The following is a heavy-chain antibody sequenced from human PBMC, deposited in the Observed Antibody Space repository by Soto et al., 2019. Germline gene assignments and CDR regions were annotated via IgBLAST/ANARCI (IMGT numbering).Heavy chain of an antibody. V-gene: IGHV3-30-3*01. CDR3: ARETYYDFWSGYTGKNWFDP. CDR1: GFTFSSYA. D-gene: IGHD3-3*01. J-gene: IGHJ5*02. CDR2: ISYDGSNK. Sequence: GGSLRLSCAASGFTFSSYAMHWVRQAPGKGLEWVAVISYDGSNKYYADSVKGRFTISRDNSKNTLYLQMNSLRAEDTAVYYCARETYYDFWSGYTGKNWFDPWGQGTLVTVSS.